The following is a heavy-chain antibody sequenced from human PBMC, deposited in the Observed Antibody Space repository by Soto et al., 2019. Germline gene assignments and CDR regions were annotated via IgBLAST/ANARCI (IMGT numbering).Heavy chain of an antibody. CDR3: TRANWYSEY. CDR2: IYYNGNT. Sequence: QVQLQGSGQGLVKPSETLSLTCSVSGGSISNHYWSWIRQPPGKGMEWIGYIYYNGNTNYNPPLKSRVTMSVDTSRNQISLKLTTVTAADTAVYYCTRANWYSEYWGQGTLVTVSS. D-gene: IGHD7-27*01. CDR1: GGSISNHY. J-gene: IGHJ4*02. V-gene: IGHV4-59*11.